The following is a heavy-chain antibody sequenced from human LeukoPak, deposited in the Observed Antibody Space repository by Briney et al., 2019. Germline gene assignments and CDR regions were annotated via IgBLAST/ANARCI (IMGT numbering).Heavy chain of an antibody. CDR3: AKDLSYSSSGD. Sequence: GGSLRLSCAASGFTFSIYGMHWVRQAPGKGLEWVAFIPYDGSNRYYTDSVKGRFTISRDNSKNTLYLQMNSLRAEDAAVYYCAKDLSYSSSGDWGQGTLVTVSS. V-gene: IGHV3-30*02. CDR2: IPYDGSNR. CDR1: GFTFSIYG. D-gene: IGHD6-6*01. J-gene: IGHJ4*02.